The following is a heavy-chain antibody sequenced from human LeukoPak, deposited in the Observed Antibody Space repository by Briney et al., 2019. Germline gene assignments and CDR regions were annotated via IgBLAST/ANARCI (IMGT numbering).Heavy chain of an antibody. Sequence: GASVKVSCKASGFTFTSSAMQWVRQARGQRLAWVGWIVVGSGNTNYAQKFQKRVTITRDMSTSTAYMELSSLRSEDTAVYYCAADPERLNWFDPWGQGTLVTVSS. CDR1: GFTFTSSA. CDR3: AADPERLNWFDP. V-gene: IGHV1-58*02. CDR2: IVVGSGNT. D-gene: IGHD1-1*01. J-gene: IGHJ5*02.